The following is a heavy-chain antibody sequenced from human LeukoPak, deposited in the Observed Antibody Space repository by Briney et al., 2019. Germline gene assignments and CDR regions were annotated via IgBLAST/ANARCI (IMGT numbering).Heavy chain of an antibody. CDR2: ISAGPSII. J-gene: IGHJ4*02. CDR3: ARVGYCSSTSCFDY. Sequence: GGSLRLSCAASGFTFSYYSMNWVRQAPGKGLEWVSSISAGPSIIYYADSVKGRFAISRDNAKNSLYLQMNSLRAEDTAVYYCARVGYCSSTSCFDYWGQGTLVTVSS. D-gene: IGHD2-2*01. CDR1: GFTFSYYS. V-gene: IGHV3-21*04.